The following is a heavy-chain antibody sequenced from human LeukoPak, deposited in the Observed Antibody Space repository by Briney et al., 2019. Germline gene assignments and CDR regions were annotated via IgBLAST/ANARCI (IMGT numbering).Heavy chain of an antibody. V-gene: IGHV3-48*04. J-gene: IGHJ4*02. Sequence: GGSLRLSCAASGFTFSSYSMNWVRQAPGKGLEWVSYISSSGSTIYYADSVKGRFTISRDNAKNSLYLQMNSLRAEDTAVYYCARGWYSSSWYSHWGQGTLVTVSS. D-gene: IGHD6-13*01. CDR3: ARGWYSSSWYSH. CDR2: ISSSGSTI. CDR1: GFTFSSYS.